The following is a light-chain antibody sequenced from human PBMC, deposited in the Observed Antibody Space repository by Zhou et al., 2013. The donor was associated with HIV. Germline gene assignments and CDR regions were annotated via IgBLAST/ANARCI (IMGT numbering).Light chain of an antibody. V-gene: IGKV3-15*01. CDR1: QSVSTN. Sequence: DIVLTQSPGTLSLSPGERVTLSCRASQSVSTNLAWYQQKFGLAPRLLIYGASTRATGIPARFRGSGSGTEFTLTISSLQSEDFAVYYCQQYDNWPLCTFGQGTKLDIK. J-gene: IGKJ2*02. CDR3: QQYDNWPLCT. CDR2: GAS.